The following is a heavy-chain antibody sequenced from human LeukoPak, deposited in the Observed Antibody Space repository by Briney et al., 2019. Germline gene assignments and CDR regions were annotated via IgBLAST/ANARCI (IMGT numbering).Heavy chain of an antibody. CDR2: ISYDGSNK. CDR3: ALSTPWLALDY. CDR1: GFTFSSYA. V-gene: IGHV3-30*04. D-gene: IGHD6-19*01. Sequence: GRSLRLSCAASGFTFSSYAMHWVRQAPGKGLEWVAVISYDGSNKYYADSVKGRFTISRDNSKNTLYLQMNSLRAEDTAVYYCALSTPWLALDYWGQGTLVTVSS. J-gene: IGHJ4*02.